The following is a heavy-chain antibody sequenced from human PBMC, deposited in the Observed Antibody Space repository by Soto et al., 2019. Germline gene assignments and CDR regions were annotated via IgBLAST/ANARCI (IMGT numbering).Heavy chain of an antibody. CDR2: ISGSGANT. V-gene: IGHV3-23*01. J-gene: IGHJ4*02. CDR1: GFSISSDA. D-gene: IGHD2-21*02. Sequence: GGSLRRSCAASGFSISSDAMSWVRQAPGKGLEWVSGISGSGANTNYTDSVKGRFAISIDNSKNTLYLQMSSLRAEDTAVYYCAKRQSGNFGHPDSWGQGTMGTVSS. CDR3: AKRQSGNFGHPDS.